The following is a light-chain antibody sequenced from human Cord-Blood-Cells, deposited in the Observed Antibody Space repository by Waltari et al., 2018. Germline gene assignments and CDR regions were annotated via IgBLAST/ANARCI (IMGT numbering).Light chain of an antibody. CDR1: SSDVGGYNS. CDR2: EVS. CDR3: SSYAGSNNYV. Sequence: QSALTQPPSASGSPGQSVTISCTGTSSDVGGYNSVSWYQQHPGKAPKLMMYEVSKRPSGVPARFSGSKSGNTASLTVSGLQAEYEADYYCSSYAGSNNYVFGTGTKVTVL. V-gene: IGLV2-8*01. J-gene: IGLJ1*01.